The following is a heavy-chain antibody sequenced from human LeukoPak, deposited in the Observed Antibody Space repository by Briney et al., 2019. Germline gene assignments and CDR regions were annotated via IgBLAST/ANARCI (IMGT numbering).Heavy chain of an antibody. J-gene: IGHJ6*02. CDR2: FDPEDGET. CDR1: GYTLTELS. CDR3: VTLGWFGEAYGMGV. Sequence: GASVKVSCKVSGYTLTELSIHWVRQAPGKGLEWMGGFDPEDGETIYAQKFQGRVTMTEDTSTDTAYMELSSLRSEDTAVYYCVTLGWFGEAYGMGVWGQGTTVTVSS. D-gene: IGHD3-10*01. V-gene: IGHV1-24*01.